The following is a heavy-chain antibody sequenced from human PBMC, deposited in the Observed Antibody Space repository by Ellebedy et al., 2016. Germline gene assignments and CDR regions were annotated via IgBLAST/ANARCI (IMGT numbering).Heavy chain of an antibody. CDR1: GFTFDDYA. V-gene: IGHV3-9*01. CDR3: ARAVVPAAHDY. CDR2: ISWNSGSI. J-gene: IGHJ4*02. Sequence: GGSLRLSXAASGFTFDDYAMHWVRQAPGKGLEWVSGISWNSGSIGYADSVKGRFTISRDNSKNTLYLQMNSLRAEDTAVYYCARAVVPAAHDYWGQGTLVTVSS. D-gene: IGHD2-2*01.